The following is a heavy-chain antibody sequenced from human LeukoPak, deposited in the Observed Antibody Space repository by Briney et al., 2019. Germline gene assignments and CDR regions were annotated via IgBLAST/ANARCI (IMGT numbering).Heavy chain of an antibody. CDR2: IYSGGST. Sequence: GGSLRLSCTASGFTFGDYAMSWFRQAPGKGLEWVSVIYSGGSTYYADSVKGRFTISRDNSKNTLYLQMNSLRAEDTAVYYCARERGGATGAFDIWGQGTMVTVSS. V-gene: IGHV3-66*01. D-gene: IGHD1-26*01. CDR3: ARERGGATGAFDI. CDR1: GFTFGDYA. J-gene: IGHJ3*02.